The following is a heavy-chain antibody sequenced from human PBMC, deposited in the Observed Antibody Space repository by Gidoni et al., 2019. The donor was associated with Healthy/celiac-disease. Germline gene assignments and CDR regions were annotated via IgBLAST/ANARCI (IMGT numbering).Heavy chain of an antibody. J-gene: IGHJ4*02. D-gene: IGHD3-22*01. V-gene: IGHV4-61*02. CDR2: IYTSGST. CDR3: ARSHYYDSSGYYYVY. CDR1: GGPISSGSYY. Sequence: QVQLQESGPGLVKPSQTLSLTCTVSGGPISSGSYYWSWIRQPAGKGLEWIGRIYTSGSTNYNPSLKSRVTISVDTSKNQFSLKLSSVTAADTAVYYCARSHYYDSSGYYYVYWGQGTLVTVSS.